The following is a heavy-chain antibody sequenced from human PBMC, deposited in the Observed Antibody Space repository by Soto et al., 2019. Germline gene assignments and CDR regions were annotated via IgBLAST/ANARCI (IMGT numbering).Heavy chain of an antibody. Sequence: QVQLVQSGAEVKKPGASVKVSCKASGYSFISSDIDWVRQATGQGLEWMGWMNPNSGKTGYAQKFQGRVTMTRNTSISTVYMELSSLRSEDTAVYYCARGSRFGVMDVWGQGTTVTVSS. CDR3: ARGSRFGVMDV. V-gene: IGHV1-8*01. CDR2: MNPNSGKT. D-gene: IGHD3-10*01. CDR1: GYSFISSD. J-gene: IGHJ6*02.